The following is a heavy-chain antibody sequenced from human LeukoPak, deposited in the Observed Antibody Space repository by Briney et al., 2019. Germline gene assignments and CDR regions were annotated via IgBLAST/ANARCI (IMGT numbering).Heavy chain of an antibody. V-gene: IGHV3-7*01. D-gene: IGHD5-18*01. CDR2: IKQDGSEK. CDR3: ARDPSRGYSYGSVDH. CDR1: GFTFSRYW. J-gene: IGHJ4*02. Sequence: PGGSLRLSCAASGFTFSRYWMNWVRQAPGKGLEWVANIKQDGSEKYYVDSVKGRFTISRDNAKSSLYLQMNSLRAEDTALYYCARDPSRGYSYGSVDHWGQGTLVTVSS.